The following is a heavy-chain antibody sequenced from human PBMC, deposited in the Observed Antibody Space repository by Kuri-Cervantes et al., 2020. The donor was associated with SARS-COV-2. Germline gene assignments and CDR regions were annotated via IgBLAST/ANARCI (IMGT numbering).Heavy chain of an antibody. D-gene: IGHD2-15*01. CDR2: ISSSSSYI. Sequence: GESLKISCAASGFTFSSYSMNWVRQAPGKGLEWVSSISSSSSYIYYADSVKGRFTISRDNAKNSLYLQMNSLRAEDTAVYYCANRYCSGGSCPDAFDIWGQGTMVTVSS. V-gene: IGHV3-21*04. CDR3: ANRYCSGGSCPDAFDI. CDR1: GFTFSSYS. J-gene: IGHJ3*02.